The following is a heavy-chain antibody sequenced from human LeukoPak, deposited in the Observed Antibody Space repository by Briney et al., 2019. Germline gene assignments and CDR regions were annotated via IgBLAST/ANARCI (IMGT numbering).Heavy chain of an antibody. CDR2: IYYSGST. J-gene: IGHJ4*02. V-gene: IGHV4-34*01. CDR1: GGSFSGYY. Sequence: SETLSLTCAVYGGSFSGYYWNWIRQPPGKGLEWIGSIYYSGSTYYNPSLKSRVTISVDTSKNQFSLKLSSVTAADTAVYYCARVRWGPDYWGQGTLVTASS. D-gene: IGHD3-16*01. CDR3: ARVRWGPDY.